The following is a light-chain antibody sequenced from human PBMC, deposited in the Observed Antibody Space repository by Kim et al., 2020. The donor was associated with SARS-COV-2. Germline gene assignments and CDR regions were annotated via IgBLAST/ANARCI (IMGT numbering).Light chain of an antibody. J-gene: IGKJ4*01. CDR3: QQSYSTPPLLT. V-gene: IGKV1-39*01. Sequence: DIQMTQSPSSLSASVGDRVTITCRASQSISSYLTWYQQKPGKAPKLLIYAASSLQSGVPSRFSGSGSGTDFTLTISSLQPEDFATYYCQQSYSTPPLLTFGGGTKVDIK. CDR1: QSISSY. CDR2: AAS.